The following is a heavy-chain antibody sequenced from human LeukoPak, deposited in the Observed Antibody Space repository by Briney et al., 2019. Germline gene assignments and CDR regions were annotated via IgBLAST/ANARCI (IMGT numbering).Heavy chain of an antibody. CDR2: ISGSGGST. CDR1: GFTFSSYA. J-gene: IGHJ6*02. Sequence: PGASLRLSCAASGFTFSSYAMSWVRQAPGKGLEWVSAISGSGGSTYYADSVKGRFTFSRDNSKNTLYLQMNSLRAEDTAVYYCAKGYTYYDFWSGLYGMDVWGQGTTVTVSS. CDR3: AKGYTYYDFWSGLYGMDV. D-gene: IGHD3-3*01. V-gene: IGHV3-23*01.